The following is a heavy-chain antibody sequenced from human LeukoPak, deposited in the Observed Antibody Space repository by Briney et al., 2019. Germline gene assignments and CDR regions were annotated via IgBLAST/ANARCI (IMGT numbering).Heavy chain of an antibody. J-gene: IGHJ4*02. CDR2: VDGGGGGT. CDR3: AKQSAGSAAWYSLHYDF. D-gene: IGHD6-13*01. V-gene: IGHV3-23*01. Sequence: GGSLRLSCAASGFTFSSYWMSWVRQAPGRGLEWVSSVDGGGGGTYYADSVKGRFTISRDNSKDTLYLQMNGLRAEDTAVYFCAKQSAGSAAWYSLHYDFWGQGTLVTVSS. CDR1: GFTFSSYW.